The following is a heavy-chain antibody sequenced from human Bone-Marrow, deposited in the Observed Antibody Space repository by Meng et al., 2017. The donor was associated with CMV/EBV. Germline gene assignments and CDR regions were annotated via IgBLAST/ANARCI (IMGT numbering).Heavy chain of an antibody. CDR1: GGSISSYY. V-gene: IGHV4-59*08. CDR3: ARQPPIVVTPNWFDP. J-gene: IGHJ5*02. CDR2: IYYSGST. Sequence: SETLSLTCTVSGGSISSYYWSWIRQPPGKGLEWIGYIYYSGSTNYNPSLKSRVTISVDTSKNQFSLKLSSVTAADTAVYYCARQPPIVVTPNWFDPWGQGTLVTVSS. D-gene: IGHD3-22*01.